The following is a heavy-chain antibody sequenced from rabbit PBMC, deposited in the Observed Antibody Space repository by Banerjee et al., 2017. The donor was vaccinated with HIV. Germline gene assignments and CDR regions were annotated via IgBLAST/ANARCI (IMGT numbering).Heavy chain of an antibody. CDR3: ARDLAGVIGWNFGL. CDR1: GFDFSGSYW. Sequence: QEQLKESGGGLVQPGGSLKLSCKASGFDFSGSYWMTWVRQAPGKGLEWIGYIDPIFGSTYYASWAKGRFTISKTSSTTVTLQMTSLTAADTATYFCARDLAGVIGWNFGLWGQGTLVTVS. J-gene: IGHJ3*01. V-gene: IGHV1S45*01. D-gene: IGHD4-1*01. CDR2: IDPIFGST.